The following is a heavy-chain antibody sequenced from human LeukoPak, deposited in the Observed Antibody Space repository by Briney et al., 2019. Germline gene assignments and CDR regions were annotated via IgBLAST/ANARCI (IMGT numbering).Heavy chain of an antibody. J-gene: IGHJ5*02. Sequence: PGGSLRLSCAASGFTFSSYAMSWVRQAPGKGLEWVSVLYSGGATYYADSVRGRFIISRENGENTLYLQMNGLRVEDTAVYYCARHDWFDPWGRGTLVTVSS. CDR3: ARHDWFDP. CDR1: GFTFSSYA. CDR2: LYSGGAT. V-gene: IGHV3-66*04.